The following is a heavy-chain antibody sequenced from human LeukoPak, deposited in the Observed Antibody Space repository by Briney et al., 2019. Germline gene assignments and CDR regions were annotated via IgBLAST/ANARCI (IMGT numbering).Heavy chain of an antibody. CDR1: GYTLTELS. CDR3: ATEDIVGATRAFSFDY. V-gene: IGHV1-24*01. D-gene: IGHD1-26*01. Sequence: ASVKVSCKVSGYTLTELSMHWVRQAPGKGLEWMGGFDPEDGETIYAQKFQGRVTMTEDTSTDTAYMELSSLRSEDTAVYYCATEDIVGATRAFSFDYWGQGTLVTVSS. J-gene: IGHJ4*02. CDR2: FDPEDGET.